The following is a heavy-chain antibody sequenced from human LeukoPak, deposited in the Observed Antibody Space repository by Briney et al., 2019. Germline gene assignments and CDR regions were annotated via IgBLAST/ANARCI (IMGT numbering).Heavy chain of an antibody. CDR3: ARDLAYYGSGSYFH. V-gene: IGHV3-23*01. CDR1: GFTFTNYA. Sequence: GGPLRLSSAASGFTFTNYAMSSVRHAPGKGMEWVSAIRGSGGSTYYADSVKGRFTISRDNSKNTLYIQMNSLRAEDTAVYYCARDLAYYGSGSYFHWGQGTQVTVSS. CDR2: IRGSGGST. J-gene: IGHJ4*02. D-gene: IGHD3-10*01.